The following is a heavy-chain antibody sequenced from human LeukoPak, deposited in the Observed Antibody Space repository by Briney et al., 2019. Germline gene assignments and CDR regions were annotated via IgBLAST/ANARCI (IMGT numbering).Heavy chain of an antibody. D-gene: IGHD3-22*01. V-gene: IGHV4-39*01. J-gene: IGHJ4*02. CDR3: TSRGWIVGLIDY. CDR2: IYYSGTT. Sequence: SETLSLTCSVSGASISSSSYYWGWIRQPPGKGLEWIASIYYSGTTYYNPSLKSRVTISADTSKNQFSLKLSSVTAADTAVYYCTSRGWIVGLIDYWGQGTLVTVSS. CDR1: GASISSSSYY.